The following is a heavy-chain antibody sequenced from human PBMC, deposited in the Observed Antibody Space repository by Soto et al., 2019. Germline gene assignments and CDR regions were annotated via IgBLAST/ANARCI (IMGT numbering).Heavy chain of an antibody. D-gene: IGHD3-22*01. CDR1: GFTFSSYA. Sequence: PGGSLILSCAASGFTFSSYAMSWVRQAPGKGLEWVSAISGSGGSTYYADSVKGRFTISRDNSKNTLYLQMNSLRAEDTAVYYCAKVKYDSSGTDAFDIWGQGTMVTVSS. V-gene: IGHV3-23*01. CDR3: AKVKYDSSGTDAFDI. J-gene: IGHJ3*02. CDR2: ISGSGGST.